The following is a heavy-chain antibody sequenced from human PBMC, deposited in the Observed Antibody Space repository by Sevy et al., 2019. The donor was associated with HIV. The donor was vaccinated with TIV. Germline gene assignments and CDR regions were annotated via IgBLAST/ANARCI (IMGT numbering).Heavy chain of an antibody. D-gene: IGHD1-26*01. Sequence: GGSLRLSCAASGFTFSSYSMNWVRQAPGKGLEWVSYISSSSIYIYYADSVKGRFTISRDNAKNSLYLQMNSLRAEDTAVYYCARVEWELLQGSAFDIWGQGTMVTVSS. CDR1: GFTFSSYS. CDR3: ARVEWELLQGSAFDI. J-gene: IGHJ3*02. CDR2: ISSSSIYI. V-gene: IGHV3-21*05.